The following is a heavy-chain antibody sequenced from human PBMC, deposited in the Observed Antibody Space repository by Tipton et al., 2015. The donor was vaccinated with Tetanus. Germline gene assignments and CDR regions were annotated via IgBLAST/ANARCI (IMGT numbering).Heavy chain of an antibody. V-gene: IGHV3-53*01. D-gene: IGHD3-16*01. CDR3: AKEIRPNDS. CDR2: MYSGGDT. Sequence: SLRLSCVASGFIVSSHYMSWVRQAPGKGLEWVSVMYSGGDTYYVDSVKGRFSISRDNARNTLYLQMNSLRVEDTAVYYCAKEIRPNDSWGQGTLVTVSS. CDR1: GFIVSSHY. J-gene: IGHJ4*02.